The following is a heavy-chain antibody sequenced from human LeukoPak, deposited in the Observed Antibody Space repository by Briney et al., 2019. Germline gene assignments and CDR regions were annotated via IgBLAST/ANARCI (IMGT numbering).Heavy chain of an antibody. CDR1: GYSISSGYY. D-gene: IGHD2-15*01. CDR2: IYHSGST. CDR3: ASGGAVVVAATHFDY. V-gene: IGHV4-38-2*01. Sequence: SETLSLTCAVSGYSISSGYYWGWIRQPPGKRLEWIGSIYHSGSTYYNPSLKSRVTISVDTSKNQFSLKLSSVTAADTAVYYCASGGAVVVAATHFDYWGQGTLVTVSS. J-gene: IGHJ4*02.